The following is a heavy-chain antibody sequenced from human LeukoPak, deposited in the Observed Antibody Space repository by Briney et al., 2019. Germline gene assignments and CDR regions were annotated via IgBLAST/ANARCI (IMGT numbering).Heavy chain of an antibody. Sequence: SQTLSLTCTVSGGSISSGGDFWSWIRQHPGKGLEWTGFIYYSGSTYYNPSLKSRVTMSVDTSKNQFSLNLSSVTAADTAVYYCARDRGYGDYWYFDLWGRGTLVTVSS. CDR3: ARDRGYGDYWYFDL. V-gene: IGHV4-31*03. CDR1: GGSISSGGDF. CDR2: IYYSGST. J-gene: IGHJ2*01. D-gene: IGHD4-17*01.